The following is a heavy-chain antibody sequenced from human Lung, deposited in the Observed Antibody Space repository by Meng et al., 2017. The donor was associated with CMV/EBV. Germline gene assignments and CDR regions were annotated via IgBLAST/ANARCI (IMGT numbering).Heavy chain of an antibody. CDR3: AGRREVVVAAYFSYYFDH. D-gene: IGHD2-15*01. CDR1: TFNSYT. CDR2: IVPALGVT. V-gene: IGHV1-69*02. Sequence: TFNSYTITWVRQATGQGPEWMGRIVPALGVTNYAQQFQDRVNIIADKSTSTSYMELRSLRSDDTAIYYCAGRREVVVAAYFSYYFDHWGRGALVTVSS. J-gene: IGHJ4*02.